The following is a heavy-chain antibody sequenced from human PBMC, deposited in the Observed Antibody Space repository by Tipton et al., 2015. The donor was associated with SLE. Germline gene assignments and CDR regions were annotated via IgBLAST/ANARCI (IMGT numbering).Heavy chain of an antibody. J-gene: IGHJ4*02. CDR1: GFTFSSYA. CDR3: AREGGRYAGSYRSFDY. Sequence: SLRLSCAASGFTFSSYAMSWVRQAPGKGLEWVSAISGSGGSTYYADSVKGRFTISRDNSKNTLYLQMNTLRAEDTAVYYCAREGGRYAGSYRSFDYWGQGTLVTVSS. D-gene: IGHD1-26*01. CDR2: ISGSGGST. V-gene: IGHV3-23*01.